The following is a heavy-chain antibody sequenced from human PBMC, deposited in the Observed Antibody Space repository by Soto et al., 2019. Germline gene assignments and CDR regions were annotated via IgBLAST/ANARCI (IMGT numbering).Heavy chain of an antibody. CDR2: IYPGDSDT. V-gene: IGHV5-51*01. CDR3: ARQRGKYYYYYGMDV. D-gene: IGHD3-10*01. CDR1: GYSFTSYW. J-gene: IGHJ6*02. Sequence: GASLKISCKGSGYSFTSYWIGWVRQMPGKGLEWMGIIYPGDSDTRYSPSFQGQVTISADKSISTAYLQWSSLKASDTAMYYCARQRGKYYYYYGMDVWGQGTTVTVSS.